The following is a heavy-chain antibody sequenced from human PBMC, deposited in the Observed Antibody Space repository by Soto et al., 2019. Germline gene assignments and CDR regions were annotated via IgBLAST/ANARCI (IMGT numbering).Heavy chain of an antibody. D-gene: IGHD4-4*01. Sequence: QVQLQESGPGLVKPSQTLSLTCTVSGGSISSGDYYWSWIRQPPGKGLEWIGYIYYSGSTYYNPSLKRRVTIYVDTYMTQFARRLSSVTASDTAVYCWARGSHVNSNCRTTGFDPWGQGARVTVSS. CDR1: GGSISSGDYY. V-gene: IGHV4-30-4*01. CDR3: ARGSHVNSNCRTTGFDP. CDR2: IYYSGST. J-gene: IGHJ5*02.